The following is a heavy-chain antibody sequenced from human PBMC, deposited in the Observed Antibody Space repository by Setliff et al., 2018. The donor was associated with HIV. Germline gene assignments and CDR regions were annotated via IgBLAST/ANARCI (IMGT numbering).Heavy chain of an antibody. Sequence: HPGGSLRLSCAASGFTFSPYWMRWVRQAPGKGLVWVSRINSDGTSTTYADSVKGRFTISRDNAKNSLYLQMNSLRAEDTAVYYCARGSVAAMLGGQGTLVTVSS. CDR2: INSDGTST. D-gene: IGHD6-19*01. CDR1: GFTFSPYW. J-gene: IGHJ4*02. CDR3: ARGSVAAML. V-gene: IGHV3-74*03.